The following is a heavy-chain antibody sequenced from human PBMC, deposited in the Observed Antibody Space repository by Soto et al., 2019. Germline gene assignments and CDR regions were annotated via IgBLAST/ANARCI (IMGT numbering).Heavy chain of an antibody. CDR3: AHTKSYYYHGMDA. CDR1: GDSISSGDYY. J-gene: IGHJ6*02. Sequence: QVQLQESGAGLVKPSQTLSLTCTVSGDSISSGDYYWTWIRQPPGKGLEWIGYIYYSGSTYYNPSLKSRVTISLDTSKNQFSLKLSSVTAADTAVYYCAHTKSYYYHGMDAWGHGTTVTVSS. V-gene: IGHV4-30-4*01. CDR2: IYYSGST. D-gene: IGHD3-3*01.